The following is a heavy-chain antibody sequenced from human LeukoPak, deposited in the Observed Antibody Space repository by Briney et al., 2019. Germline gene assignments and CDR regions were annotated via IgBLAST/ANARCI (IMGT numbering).Heavy chain of an antibody. CDR1: GFTLSSYA. CDR3: AKDSLAAGTRYYYMDV. J-gene: IGHJ6*03. V-gene: IGHV3-23*01. CDR2: TSSSDAGT. D-gene: IGHD6-13*01. Sequence: GGSLRLSCAASGFTLSSYAMSWVRQAPGKGLEWVSATSSSDAGTYYAESVRGRFTISRDNSKNTLYLQMNSLRAEDTAVYYCAKDSLAAGTRYYYMDVWGKGTTVTISS.